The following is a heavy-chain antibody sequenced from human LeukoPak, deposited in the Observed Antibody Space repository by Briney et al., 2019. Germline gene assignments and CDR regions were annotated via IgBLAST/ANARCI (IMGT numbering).Heavy chain of an antibody. CDR2: ISSSSSTI. J-gene: IGHJ4*02. Sequence: GGSLRLSCAAPGFTFSSYSMNWVRQAPGKGLEWVSYISSSSSTIYYADSVKGRFTISRDNAKNSLYLQMNSLRAEDTAVYYCTRDSARRDGYNFDYWGQGTLVTVSS. CDR3: TRDSARRDGYNFDY. D-gene: IGHD5-24*01. V-gene: IGHV3-48*01. CDR1: GFTFSSYS.